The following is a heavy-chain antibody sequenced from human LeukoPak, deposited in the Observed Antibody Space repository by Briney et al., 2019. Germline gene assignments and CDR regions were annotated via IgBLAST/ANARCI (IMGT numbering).Heavy chain of an antibody. Sequence: RTGGSLRLSCAASGFTFDDYGLSWVRQAPGKGLEWVSTINWNGGSTGYADSVKGRFTISRDNAKNSLYLQMNSLRAEDTAVYYCARDWWLSRNYYDSSVKVDYWGQGTLVTVSS. CDR1: GFTFDDYG. V-gene: IGHV3-20*04. CDR2: INWNGGST. CDR3: ARDWWLSRNYYDSSVKVDY. D-gene: IGHD3-22*01. J-gene: IGHJ4*02.